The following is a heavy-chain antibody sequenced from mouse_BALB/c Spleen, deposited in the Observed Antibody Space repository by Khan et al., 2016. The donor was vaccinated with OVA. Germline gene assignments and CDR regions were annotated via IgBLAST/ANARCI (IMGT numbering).Heavy chain of an antibody. V-gene: IGHV1-76*01. CDR3: ARRNYFGYTFAY. D-gene: IGHD1-2*01. Sequence: QVQLQQSGAELARPGASVKLSCKASGYTFTDYYINWVKQRTGQGLEWIGEIYPGSGNTYYNEKFKGKATLTAEKSSSTAYMQLSSLTSEDSAVFFCARRNYFGYTFAYWGQGTLVTVSA. J-gene: IGHJ3*01. CDR1: GYTFTDYY. CDR2: IYPGSGNT.